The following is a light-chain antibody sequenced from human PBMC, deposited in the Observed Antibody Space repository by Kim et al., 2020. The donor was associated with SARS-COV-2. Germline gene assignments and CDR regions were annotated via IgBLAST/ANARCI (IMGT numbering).Light chain of an antibody. V-gene: IGKV1-9*01. CDR2: GAS. Sequence: ASVGDRVTITCRAGQDIKNFLAWYQHTPGKAPKVLIYGASTLHSGLPSRFSGGGSGTEFTLTINSLQPEDFATYSCQQYNVYPRTFGQGTKVDIK. CDR1: QDIKNF. CDR3: QQYNVYPRT. J-gene: IGKJ1*01.